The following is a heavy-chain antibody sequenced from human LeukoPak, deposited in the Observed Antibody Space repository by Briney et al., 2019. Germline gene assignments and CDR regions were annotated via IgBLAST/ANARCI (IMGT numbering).Heavy chain of an antibody. Sequence: ASVKVPCKASGYTFTGYYMHWVRQAPGQGLEWMGWINPNSGGTNYAQKFQGRVTMTRDTSISTAYMELSRLRSDDTAVYYCARETDVRYYCVGYWGQGTLVTVSS. V-gene: IGHV1-2*02. CDR2: INPNSGGT. CDR1: GYTFTGYY. J-gene: IGHJ4*02. CDR3: ARETDVRYYCVGY. D-gene: IGHD3-22*01.